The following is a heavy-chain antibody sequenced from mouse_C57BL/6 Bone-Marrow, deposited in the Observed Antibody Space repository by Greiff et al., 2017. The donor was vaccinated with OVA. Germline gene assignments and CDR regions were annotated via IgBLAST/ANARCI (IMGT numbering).Heavy chain of an antibody. D-gene: IGHD1-1*01. J-gene: IGHJ2*01. CDR2: INPNNGGT. CDR3: ARGIVVADY. Sequence: VQLQQSGPELVKPGASVKISCKASGYTFTDYYMNWVKQSHGKSLEWIGDINPNNGGTSYNQKFKGKATLTVDKSSSTAYMELRSLTSEDSAVYYCARGIVVADYWGQGTTLTVSS. CDR1: GYTFTDYY. V-gene: IGHV1-26*01.